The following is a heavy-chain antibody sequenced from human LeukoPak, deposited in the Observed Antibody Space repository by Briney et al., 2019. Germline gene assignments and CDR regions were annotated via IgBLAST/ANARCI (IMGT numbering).Heavy chain of an antibody. CDR1: GGSISSYY. J-gene: IGHJ6*02. V-gene: IGHV4-59*01. CDR3: ARDGGYYYYGMDV. Sequence: KPSETLSLTCTVSGGSISSYYWSWIRQPPGKGLEWIGCIYYSGSTNYNPSLKSRVTISVDTSKNQFSLKLSSVTAADTAVYYCARDGGYYYYGMDVWGQGTTVTVSS. D-gene: IGHD2-15*01. CDR2: IYYSGST.